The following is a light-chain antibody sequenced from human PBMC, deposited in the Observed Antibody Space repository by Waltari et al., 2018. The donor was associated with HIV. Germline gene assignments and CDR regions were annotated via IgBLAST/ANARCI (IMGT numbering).Light chain of an antibody. J-gene: IGLJ1*01. Sequence: QSALTQPASVSGSPGQSITIPCTGTSSDVGAYKYVSWYQQHPDQVPKLIIYEVMNRPSGVSNRFSGSKSGNTASLTISGLQTEDEADYYCSAYTSAETVVFGVGTRVTVL. CDR3: SAYTSAETVV. CDR2: EVM. CDR1: SSDVGAYKY. V-gene: IGLV2-14*01.